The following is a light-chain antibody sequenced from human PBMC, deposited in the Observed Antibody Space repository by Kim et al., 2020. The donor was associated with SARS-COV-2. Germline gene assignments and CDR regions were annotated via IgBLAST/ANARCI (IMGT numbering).Light chain of an antibody. CDR2: YVS. CDR3: QVWDSSGDHYV. J-gene: IGLJ1*01. V-gene: IGLV3-21*04. Sequence: PGKTARITCGGNNIGSKSVHWYQQKPGQAPVLVIYYVSDRPSGIPERFSGSNSGNTATLTISRVEAGDEADYYCQVWDSSGDHYVFGTGTKVTVL. CDR1: NIGSKS.